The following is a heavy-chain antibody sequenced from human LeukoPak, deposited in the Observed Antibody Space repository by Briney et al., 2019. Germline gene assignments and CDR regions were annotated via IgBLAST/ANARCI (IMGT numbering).Heavy chain of an antibody. CDR1: GFTFSIYA. V-gene: IGHV3-48*03. CDR3: ARGGNWFDH. CDR2: ISSSGGTI. D-gene: IGHD3-16*01. J-gene: IGHJ5*02. Sequence: QPGGSLRLSCAASGFTFSIYAMSWVRQAPGKGLECVSYISSSGGTISYADSVKGRFTISRDNAKNALYLQMNSLRAEDTANYYCARGGNWFDHWGQGTLVTVSS.